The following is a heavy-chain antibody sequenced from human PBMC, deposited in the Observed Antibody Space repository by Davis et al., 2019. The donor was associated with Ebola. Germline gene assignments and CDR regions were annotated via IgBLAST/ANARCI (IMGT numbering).Heavy chain of an antibody. CDR3: ARGTRRYYYGMDV. V-gene: IGHV5-51*01. CDR1: GYSFTTYW. Sequence: GESLKISCKGSGYSFTTYWISWVRQMPGKGLEWMGIIYPGDSDTRYSPSFQGQVTISADKSISTAYLQWGSLKASDTAMYYCARGTRRYYYGMDVWGQGTTVTVSS. CDR2: IYPGDSDT. J-gene: IGHJ6*02.